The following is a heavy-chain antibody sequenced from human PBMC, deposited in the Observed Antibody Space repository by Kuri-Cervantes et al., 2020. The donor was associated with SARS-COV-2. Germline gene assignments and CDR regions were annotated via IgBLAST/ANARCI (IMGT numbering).Heavy chain of an antibody. CDR2: ISGSGGGT. J-gene: IGHJ4*02. V-gene: IGHV3-23*01. D-gene: IGHD4-11*01. CDR1: GFTFSSYA. Sequence: GESLKISCAASGFTFSSYAMSWVRQAPGKGLEWVSAISGSGGGTYYADSVKGRFTISRDNSKNTLYLQMNSLRAEDTAVYYCAKDQEATVTTFDYWGQGTLVTVSS. CDR3: AKDQEATVTTFDY.